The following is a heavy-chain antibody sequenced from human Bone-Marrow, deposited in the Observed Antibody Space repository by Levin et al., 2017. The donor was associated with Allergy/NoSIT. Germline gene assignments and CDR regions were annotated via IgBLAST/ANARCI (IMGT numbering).Heavy chain of an antibody. V-gene: IGHV4-59*02. D-gene: IGHD7-27*01. Sequence: SETLSLTCTVSGASVSSYYWSWIRQPPGKGLEWIGYLFYSGSTNYNPSLNSRVTISADASRNHVSLRLISVTAADTAVYYCATYTNGGLLYGMDVWGRGTTVSVSS. CDR2: LFYSGST. CDR1: GASVSSYY. CDR3: ATYTNGGLLYGMDV. J-gene: IGHJ6*02.